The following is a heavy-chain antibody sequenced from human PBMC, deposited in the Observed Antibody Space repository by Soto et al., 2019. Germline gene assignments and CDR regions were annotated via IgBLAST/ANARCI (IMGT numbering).Heavy chain of an antibody. J-gene: IGHJ4*02. CDR3: AKVLGDSPSGFYFGSFDC. CDR2: ISGSGGNI. D-gene: IGHD3-3*01. V-gene: IGHV3-23*01. CDR1: GVSFNNYA. Sequence: PWWSTRLSCATCGVSFNNYALNWVRKDKGKGLEWVSAISGSGGNIYYADSVKGRFTISRDNSKNTLYLQMNSMRAEDTAVYYCAKVLGDSPSGFYFGSFDCWGQGTLVTVSS.